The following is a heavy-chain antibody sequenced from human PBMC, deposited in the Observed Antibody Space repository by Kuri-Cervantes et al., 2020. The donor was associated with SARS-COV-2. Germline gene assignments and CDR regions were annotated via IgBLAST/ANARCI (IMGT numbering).Heavy chain of an antibody. CDR1: GLTFSDSA. CDR3: TTDRLHLGYYYYGMDV. V-gene: IGHV3-73*01. D-gene: IGHD3-22*01. Sequence: GESLKISCAASGLTFSDSAIYWVRQASGKGLEWVGRIRTKGITYATAYFASVKGRFTLSRDDSKNTAYLQMNSLKTEDTAVYYCTTDRLHLGYYYYGMDVWGQGTTVTVSS. J-gene: IGHJ6*02. CDR2: IRTKGITYAT.